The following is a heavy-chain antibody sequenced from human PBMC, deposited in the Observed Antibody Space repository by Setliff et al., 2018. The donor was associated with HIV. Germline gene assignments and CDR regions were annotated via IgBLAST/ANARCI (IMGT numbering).Heavy chain of an antibody. CDR2: IYGGGTT. CDR3: ARELYREWDY. Sequence: GGSLRLSCAASGFTVSSNYMSWVRQAPGKGLEWVSVIYGGGTTHYADSVKGRFTISRDNSKNTVYLQMNSLRVEDTAVYYRARELYREWDYWGQGTLVTVSS. D-gene: IGHD3-10*01. J-gene: IGHJ4*02. V-gene: IGHV3-66*02. CDR1: GFTVSSNY.